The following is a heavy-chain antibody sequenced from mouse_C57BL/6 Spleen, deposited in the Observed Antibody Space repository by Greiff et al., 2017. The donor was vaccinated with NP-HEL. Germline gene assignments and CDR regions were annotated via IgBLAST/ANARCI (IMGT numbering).Heavy chain of an antibody. CDR1: GYTFTDYN. Sequence: EVQLQQSGPELVKPGASVKIPCKASGYTFTDYNMDWVKQSHGKSLEWIGDINPNNGGTIYNQKFKGKATLTVDKSSSTAYMELRSLTSEDTAVYYGARSPRWYFDVWGTGTTVTVSS. CDR3: ARSPRWYFDV. CDR2: INPNNGGT. V-gene: IGHV1-18*01. J-gene: IGHJ1*03.